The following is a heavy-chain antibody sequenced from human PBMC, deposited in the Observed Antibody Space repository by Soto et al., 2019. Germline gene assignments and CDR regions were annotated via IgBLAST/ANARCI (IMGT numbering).Heavy chain of an antibody. Sequence: GGSLRLSCAASGFSFSDYYMSWIRQAPGKGLEWVSYISSGASTIYYADSVKGRFTISRDNAKNSLYLQMNSLRAEDTAVYYCARGHHRITIFQAFDPWGQGTLVTVSS. D-gene: IGHD3-3*01. CDR2: ISSGASTI. J-gene: IGHJ5*02. V-gene: IGHV3-11*01. CDR1: GFSFSDYY. CDR3: ARGHHRITIFQAFDP.